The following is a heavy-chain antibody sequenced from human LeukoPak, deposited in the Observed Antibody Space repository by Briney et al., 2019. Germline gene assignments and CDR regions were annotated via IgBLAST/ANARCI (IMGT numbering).Heavy chain of an antibody. CDR1: GFTVSSNY. Sequence: QPGGSLRLSCAASGFTVSSNYMSWVRQAPGKGLEWISYISGSSSPIYYADSVKGRFTISRDNAKNSLYLQMNSLRAEDTAVYYCARFKQQPESAFDIWGQGTMVTVSS. CDR3: ARFKQQPESAFDI. J-gene: IGHJ3*02. D-gene: IGHD6-13*01. V-gene: IGHV3-48*04. CDR2: ISGSSSPI.